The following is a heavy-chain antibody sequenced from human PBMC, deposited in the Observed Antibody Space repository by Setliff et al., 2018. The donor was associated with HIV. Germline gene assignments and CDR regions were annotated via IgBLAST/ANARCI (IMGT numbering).Heavy chain of an antibody. CDR1: GGSFSGYY. V-gene: IGHV4-34*01. J-gene: IGHJ4*02. Sequence: PSETLSLTCAVYGGSFSGYYWSWIRQPPGKGLEWIGEINHSGSTNYNPSLKSRVTISVDTSKNQFSLKLRSVTAADTAVYYCARQTVRDYWGQGTLVTVSS. D-gene: IGHD1-1*01. CDR2: INHSGST. CDR3: ARQTVRDY.